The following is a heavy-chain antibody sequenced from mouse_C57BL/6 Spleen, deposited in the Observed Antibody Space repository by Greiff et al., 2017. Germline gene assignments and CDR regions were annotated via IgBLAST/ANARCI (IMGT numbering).Heavy chain of an antibody. CDR2: IDPSDSYT. D-gene: IGHD2-12*01. CDR3: ARSNYSSDY. V-gene: IGHV1-50*01. CDR1: GYTFTSYW. J-gene: IGHJ2*01. Sequence: QVQLKESGAELVKPGASVKLSCKASGYTFTSYWMQWVKQRPGQGLEWIGEIDPSDSYTNYNQKFKGKATLTVDTSSSTAYMQLSSLTSEDAAVYYCARSNYSSDYWGQGTTLTVSS.